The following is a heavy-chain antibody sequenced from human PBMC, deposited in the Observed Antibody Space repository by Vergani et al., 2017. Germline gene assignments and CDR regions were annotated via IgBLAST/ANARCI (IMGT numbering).Heavy chain of an antibody. CDR1: GYPFTSYD. V-gene: IGHV1-46*03. J-gene: IGHJ5*02. D-gene: IGHD3-3*01. CDR2: INPSGGSR. Sequence: QVQLVQSGAEVKKPGASVKVSCKASGYPFTSYDMHWVRQAPGQGLEGMGIINPSGGSRSYAQKFQGRVIMTRDTPTSTVYMELSSLRSEDTAGYYCTRRVRDFCSAYPSPETGWFDPGGQGTLVTVSA. CDR3: TRRVRDFCSAYPSPETGWFDP.